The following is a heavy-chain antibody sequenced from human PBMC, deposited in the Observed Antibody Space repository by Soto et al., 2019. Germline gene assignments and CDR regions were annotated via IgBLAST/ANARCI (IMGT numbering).Heavy chain of an antibody. CDR1: GDSISSSSYY. J-gene: IGHJ5*02. V-gene: IGHV4-39*07. CDR2: IYYCGGT. D-gene: IGHD3-10*01. Sequence: PSETLSLTCTVSGDSISSSSYYWGWIRQPPGKGLEWIGNIYYCGGTYYNPSLKSRVTISVDTSKNQFSLKLSSVTAADTAVYYCARGGRFQFSNGFDPWGQGTLVTVSS. CDR3: ARGGRFQFSNGFDP.